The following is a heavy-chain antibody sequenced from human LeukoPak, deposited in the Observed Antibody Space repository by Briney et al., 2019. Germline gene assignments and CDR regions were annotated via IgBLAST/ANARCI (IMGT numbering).Heavy chain of an antibody. D-gene: IGHD4-17*01. CDR1: GGSISSYY. J-gene: IGHJ4*02. CDR2: IYYSGST. V-gene: IGHV4-59*08. CDR3: ARLRGDYAAN. Sequence: SKTLSLTCTVSGGSISSYYWSWIRQPPGKGLEWIGYIYYSGSTNYNPSLKSRVTISVDTSKNQFSLKLSSVTAADTAVYYCARLRGDYAANWGQGTLVTVSS.